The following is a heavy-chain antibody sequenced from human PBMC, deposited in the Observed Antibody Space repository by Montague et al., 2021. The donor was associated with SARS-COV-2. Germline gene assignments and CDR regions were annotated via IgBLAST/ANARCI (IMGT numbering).Heavy chain of an antibody. CDR1: GDSISIYY. CDR3: ARGERGAGYKHYFDY. CDR2: VCYSGST. Sequence: SETLSLTCTVSGDSISIYYWSWIRQPPGKGLEWIGYVCYSGSTNYNPSLKSRVTISVDTPKNQFSLKLMSVTAADTAVYYCARGERGAGYKHYFDYWGQGALVTVSS. D-gene: IGHD1-1*01. V-gene: IGHV4-59*13. J-gene: IGHJ4*02.